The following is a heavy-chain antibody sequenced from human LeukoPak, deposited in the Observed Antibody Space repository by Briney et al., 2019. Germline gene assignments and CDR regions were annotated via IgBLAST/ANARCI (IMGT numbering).Heavy chain of an antibody. CDR3: ARGTSYYYDSSGSVVY. CDR2: IYYTGST. J-gene: IGHJ4*02. Sequence: SETLSLTCTVSDGSINDYYWTWIRQPPGKELEWIGYIYYTGSTNYNPSLQSRVTISVDTSKNQFSLSLRSVSAADTAVYYCARGTSYYYDSSGSVVYWGQGTLVTVSS. D-gene: IGHD3-22*01. CDR1: DGSINDYY. V-gene: IGHV4-59*01.